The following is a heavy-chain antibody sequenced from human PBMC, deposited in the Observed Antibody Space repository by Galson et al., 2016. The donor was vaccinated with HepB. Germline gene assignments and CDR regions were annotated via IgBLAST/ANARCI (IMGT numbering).Heavy chain of an antibody. CDR3: TTDHGPSGWLN. CDR2: IYSGGEI. J-gene: IGHJ1*01. V-gene: IGHV3-53*01. D-gene: IGHD6-19*01. CDR1: GFTVSSHY. Sequence: SLRLSCAGSGFTVSSHYMSWVRQAPGKGLEWVSIIYSGGEIYEADSVKGRFTTSRDISKNTLYLQMNSLRAEDTAVYYCTTDHGPSGWLNWGQGTLVTVSS.